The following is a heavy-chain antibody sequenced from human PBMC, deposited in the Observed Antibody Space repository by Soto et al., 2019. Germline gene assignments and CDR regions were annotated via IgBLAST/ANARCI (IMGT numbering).Heavy chain of an antibody. J-gene: IGHJ4*02. V-gene: IGHV3-30*03. D-gene: IGHD5-12*01. CDR2: ISYDGSYQ. Sequence: QVQLVESGGGVVQPGTSLRLSCEASGFAFNKFGMHWVRQAPGKGLEWVAFISYDGSYQYYADSVQGRLTITRDNSMNTLNMQLNSLRREDTAVYYCAGNIVATISSFDYWGQGTLVTVSS. CDR1: GFAFNKFG. CDR3: AGNIVATISSFDY.